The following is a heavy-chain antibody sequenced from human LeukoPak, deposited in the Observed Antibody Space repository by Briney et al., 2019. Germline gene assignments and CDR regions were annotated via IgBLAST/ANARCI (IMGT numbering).Heavy chain of an antibody. D-gene: IGHD4-17*01. J-gene: IGHJ5*02. V-gene: IGHV4-34*01. CDR1: GGSFSGYY. CDR3: VYGDYGVWFDP. Sequence: PSETLSLTCAVYGGSFSGYYWSWIRQPPGKGLEWIGEINHSGSTNYNPSLKSRVTISVDTSKNQFSLKLTSVTAADTAVYYCVYGDYGVWFDPWGQGTLVTVSP. CDR2: INHSGST.